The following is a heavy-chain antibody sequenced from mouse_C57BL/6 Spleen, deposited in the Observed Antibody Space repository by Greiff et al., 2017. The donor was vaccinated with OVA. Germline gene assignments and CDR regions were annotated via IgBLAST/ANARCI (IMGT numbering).Heavy chain of an antibody. J-gene: IGHJ2*01. Sequence: VQLQQSGTVLARPGASVKMSCKTSGYTFTSYWMHWVKQRPGQGLEWIGAIHPGNSDTSYNQKFKGKAKLTAVTSASTAYMELSSLTNEDSAVYYCTRAGVYINGDYFDYWGQGTTLTVSS. CDR3: TRAGVYINGDYFDY. D-gene: IGHD1-1*01. CDR1: GYTFTSYW. V-gene: IGHV1-5*01. CDR2: IHPGNSDT.